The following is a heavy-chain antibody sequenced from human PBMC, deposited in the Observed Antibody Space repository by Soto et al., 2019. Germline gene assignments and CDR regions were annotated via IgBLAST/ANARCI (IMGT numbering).Heavy chain of an antibody. V-gene: IGHV1-69*12. CDR1: GGTFSSYA. CDR3: ARDAAPRRRDGYHKMIPPVFY. CDR2: ITPIFGTV. Sequence: QVQLVQSGAEVKKPGSSVKVSCKASGGTFSSYAISWVRQAPGQGLEWMGGITPIFGTVNYAQKFQGRVTITADESTSTVSMELSILRSEDTAVYFCARDAAPRRRDGYHKMIPPVFYRGQGTLLTVSS. D-gene: IGHD5-12*01. J-gene: IGHJ4*02.